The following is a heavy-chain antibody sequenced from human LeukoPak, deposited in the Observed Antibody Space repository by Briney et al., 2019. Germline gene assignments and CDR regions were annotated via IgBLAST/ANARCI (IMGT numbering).Heavy chain of an antibody. V-gene: IGHV1-2*02. J-gene: IGHJ4*02. CDR2: INPNSGGT. CDR1: GYTFTGYY. CDR3: ARDRRQQLVWSRFDY. D-gene: IGHD6-13*01. Sequence: ASVKVSCKASGYTFTGYYMHWVRQAPGQGLEWMGWINPNSGGTNYAQKFQGRVTMTRDTSISTAYMELSRLRSDDTAVYYCARDRRQQLVWSRFDYWGQGTLVTVSS.